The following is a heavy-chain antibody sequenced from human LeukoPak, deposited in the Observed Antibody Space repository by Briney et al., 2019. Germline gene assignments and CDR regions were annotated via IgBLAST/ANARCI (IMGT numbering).Heavy chain of an antibody. Sequence: PGGSLRLSCAASGFTVSSNYMSWVRQAPGKGLEWASVIYSGGSTYYADSVKGRFTISRDNSKNTLYLQMNSLRAEDTAVYYCARGGRFGELYFNWFDPWGQGTLVTVSS. D-gene: IGHD3-10*01. CDR1: GFTVSSNY. V-gene: IGHV3-53*01. CDR2: IYSGGST. CDR3: ARGGRFGELYFNWFDP. J-gene: IGHJ5*02.